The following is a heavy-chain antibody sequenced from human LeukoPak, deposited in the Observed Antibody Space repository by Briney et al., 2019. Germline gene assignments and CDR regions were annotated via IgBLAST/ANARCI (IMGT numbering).Heavy chain of an antibody. CDR1: GFSFSSYS. CDR3: ASGSPAGDY. Sequence: GGSLRLSCAASGFSFSSYSINWVRQAPGKGLEWVSSISSSKSYIFYADSVKGRFTISRDNAKNSLYLEMTSLRAEDTALYYCASGSPAGDYWGQGTLVTVSS. CDR2: ISSSKSYI. V-gene: IGHV3-21*01. D-gene: IGHD1-26*01. J-gene: IGHJ4*02.